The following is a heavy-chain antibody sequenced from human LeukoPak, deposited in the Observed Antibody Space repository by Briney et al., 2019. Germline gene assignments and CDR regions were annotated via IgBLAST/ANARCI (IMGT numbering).Heavy chain of an antibody. CDR3: ARESERFLEWLLSYYMDV. D-gene: IGHD3-3*01. CDR2: ISYDGSNK. J-gene: IGHJ6*03. V-gene: IGHV3-30-3*01. CDR1: GFTFSSYA. Sequence: GGSLRLSCAASGFTFSSYAMHWVRQAPGKGLEWVAVISYDGSNKYYADSVKGRFTISRDNSKITLYLQMNSLRAEDTAVYYCARESERFLEWLLSYYMDVWGKGTTVTVSS.